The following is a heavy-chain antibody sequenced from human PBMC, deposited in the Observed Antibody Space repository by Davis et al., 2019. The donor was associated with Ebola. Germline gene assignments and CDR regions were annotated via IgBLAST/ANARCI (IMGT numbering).Heavy chain of an antibody. D-gene: IGHD1-7*01. Sequence: ASVKVSCKASGYTFTSYAMHWVRQAPGQRLEWMGWINAGNGNTKYSQKFQGRVTITRDTSASTAYMELSSLRSEDTAVYYCARTANWNYDLDYWGQGTLVTVSS. CDR1: GYTFTSYA. J-gene: IGHJ4*02. CDR3: ARTANWNYDLDY. V-gene: IGHV1-3*01. CDR2: INAGNGNT.